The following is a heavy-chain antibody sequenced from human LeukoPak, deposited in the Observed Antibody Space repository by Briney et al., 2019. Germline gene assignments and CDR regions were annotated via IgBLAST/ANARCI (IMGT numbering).Heavy chain of an antibody. D-gene: IGHD5-18*01. V-gene: IGHV3-53*01. J-gene: IGHJ4*02. Sequence: GGSLRLSCAVSGFTVSNNYMSRVRQAPGKGLEWVSLIYSGGNTFYADSVKGRFTISRDNSKNTVYLQMNSLRADDTAVYYCARAGGYTYDFDYWGQGTLVTVSS. CDR3: ARAGGYTYDFDY. CDR2: IYSGGNT. CDR1: GFTVSNNY.